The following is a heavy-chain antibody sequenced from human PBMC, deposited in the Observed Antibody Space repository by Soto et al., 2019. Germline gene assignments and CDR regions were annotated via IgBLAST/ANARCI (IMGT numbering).Heavy chain of an antibody. CDR2: INWNGDST. D-gene: IGHD3-22*01. V-gene: IGHV3-20*01. CDR1: GFTFDDYG. J-gene: IGHJ4*02. Sequence: EVQLVESGGGVVRPGGSLRLSCAASGFTFDDYGMSWVRQAPGKGLEWVSGINWNGDSTGYADSVKGRFTISRDNAKNSLYLQMNSLRAEDTASYHCARADSSGYYYYFDYWGQGTLVTVSS. CDR3: ARADSSGYYYYFDY.